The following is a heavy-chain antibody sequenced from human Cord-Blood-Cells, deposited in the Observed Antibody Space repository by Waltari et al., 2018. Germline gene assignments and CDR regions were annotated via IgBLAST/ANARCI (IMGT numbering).Heavy chain of an antibody. CDR3: ATLGGISGSYYYYYYMDV. Sequence: QVQLVQSGAEVKKPGASVKVSCKVSGYTLTELSMHWVRQAPGKGLEWMGGFVPEDGETNDEQQFPGRVTMTEDTSTDTAYMERSSLRSEDTAVYYCATLGGISGSYYYYYYMDVWGKGTTVTVSS. D-gene: IGHD1-26*01. V-gene: IGHV1-24*01. CDR1: GYTLTELS. CDR2: FVPEDGET. J-gene: IGHJ6*03.